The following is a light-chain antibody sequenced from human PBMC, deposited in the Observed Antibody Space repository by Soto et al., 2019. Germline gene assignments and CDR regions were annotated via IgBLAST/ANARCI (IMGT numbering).Light chain of an antibody. CDR1: QSVSSSY. Sequence: EIVMTQSPATLSVSPGEGATLSCRASQSVSSSYLAWYQQKPGQAPRLLIYGASSRATGIPDRFSGSGSGTDFTLTISRLEPEDFAVYYCQQYETFGQGTKVDIK. V-gene: IGKV3-20*01. J-gene: IGKJ1*01. CDR3: QQYET. CDR2: GAS.